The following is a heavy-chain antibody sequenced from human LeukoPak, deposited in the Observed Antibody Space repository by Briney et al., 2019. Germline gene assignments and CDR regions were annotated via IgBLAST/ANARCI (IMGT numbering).Heavy chain of an antibody. Sequence: PSETLSLTCTVSGGSISSYYWSWIRQPPGKGLEWIGYIYYSGSTNYDPSLKSRVTISVDTSKNQFSLKLISVTAADTAVYYCARVEIRYSGSYLYYFDYWGQGTLVTVSS. V-gene: IGHV4-59*01. CDR3: ARVEIRYSGSYLYYFDY. CDR2: IYYSGST. J-gene: IGHJ4*02. CDR1: GGSISSYY. D-gene: IGHD1-26*01.